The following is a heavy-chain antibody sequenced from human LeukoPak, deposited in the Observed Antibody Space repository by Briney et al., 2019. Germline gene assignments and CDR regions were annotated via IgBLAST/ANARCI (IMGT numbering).Heavy chain of an antibody. CDR3: ARGDMYSSSWSN. CDR1: GGSISSGDYY. D-gene: IGHD6-13*01. J-gene: IGHJ4*02. V-gene: IGHV4-30-4*08. Sequence: SETLSLTCTVSGGSISSGDYYWSWIRQPPGVGLEWIGYIYYSGSTYYNPSLKSRVSISVDTSKNQFSLKLNSVTAADSAMYYCARGDMYSSSWSNWGQGTLVTVSS. CDR2: IYYSGST.